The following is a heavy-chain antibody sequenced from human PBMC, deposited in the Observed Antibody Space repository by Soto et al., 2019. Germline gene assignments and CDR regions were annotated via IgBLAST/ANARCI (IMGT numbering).Heavy chain of an antibody. V-gene: IGHV3-30-3*01. D-gene: IGHD2-2*01. CDR1: GFTFSEYA. Sequence: PGGSLRLSCASSGFTFSEYAMHWVRQAPGKGLEWVAVISYDGSSKYYRDSVKGRFTISRDNSKNTLFLQMDSLRDEDTAVYYCAKDRGGDCPDNSCYFGADYWGQGTPVTVSS. J-gene: IGHJ4*02. CDR3: AKDRGGDCPDNSCYFGADY. CDR2: ISYDGSSK.